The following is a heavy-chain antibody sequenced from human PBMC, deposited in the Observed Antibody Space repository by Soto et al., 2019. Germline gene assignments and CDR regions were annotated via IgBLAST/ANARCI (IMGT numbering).Heavy chain of an antibody. D-gene: IGHD6-13*01. CDR2: IYYSGST. Sequence: SETLSLTCTVSGGSISSSSYYWGWIRQPPGKGLEWIGSIYYSGSTYYNPSLKSRVTISVDTSKNQFSLKLSSVTAADTAVYYCARLDSSSWPRFDYWGQGTLVTVSS. CDR3: ARLDSSSWPRFDY. V-gene: IGHV4-39*01. CDR1: GGSISSSSYY. J-gene: IGHJ4*02.